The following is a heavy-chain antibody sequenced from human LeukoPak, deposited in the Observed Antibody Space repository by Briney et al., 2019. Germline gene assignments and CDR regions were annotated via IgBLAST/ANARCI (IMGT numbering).Heavy chain of an antibody. CDR1: GYAFSFYV. CDR3: QRITIFGVVIDFDY. Sequence: ASVKVSCKASGYAFSFYVINWVRQAPGQGLEWMGFISVNNGNTHYAEKFQGRVTMATDTSTSTAYLEVRSLRSDDTAVYYCQRITIFGVVIDFDYWGPGTLVTVSS. J-gene: IGHJ4*02. CDR2: ISVNNGNT. V-gene: IGHV1-18*01. D-gene: IGHD3-3*01.